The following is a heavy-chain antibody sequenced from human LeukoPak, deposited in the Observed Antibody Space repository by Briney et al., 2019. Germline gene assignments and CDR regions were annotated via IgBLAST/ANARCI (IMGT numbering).Heavy chain of an antibody. CDR3: ARDKGTSYLSSFDY. Sequence: GGSLRLSCATSGFTFSNAWMTWVRQAQGKGLEWVGRIKTKGEGGTVDYAAPVKGRFTISRDDSKNTLYLQMNSLRAADTAVYYCARDKGTSYLSSFDYWGQGTLVTVSS. D-gene: IGHD6-6*01. J-gene: IGHJ4*02. CDR1: GFTFSNAW. CDR2: IKTKGEGGTV. V-gene: IGHV3-15*01.